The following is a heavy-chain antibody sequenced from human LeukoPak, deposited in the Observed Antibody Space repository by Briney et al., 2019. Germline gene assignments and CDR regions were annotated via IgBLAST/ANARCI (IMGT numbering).Heavy chain of an antibody. CDR2: IYSGGST. CDR1: GFTFSSYS. Sequence: GRSLRLSCAASGFTFSSYSMNWVRQAPGKGLEWVSVIYSGGSTYYADSVKGRFTISRDNSKNTLYLQMNSLRAEDTAVYYCARDRLYYGSGNYYYYMDVWGKGTTVTISS. CDR3: ARDRLYYGSGNYYYYMDV. V-gene: IGHV3-66*01. D-gene: IGHD3-10*01. J-gene: IGHJ6*03.